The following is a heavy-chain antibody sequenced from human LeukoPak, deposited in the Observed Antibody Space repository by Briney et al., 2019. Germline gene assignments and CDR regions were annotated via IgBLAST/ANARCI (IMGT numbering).Heavy chain of an antibody. CDR1: GGTFSSYA. D-gene: IGHD1/OR15-1a*01. CDR2: ISAYNGNT. CDR3: AMRSKLEHFDY. V-gene: IGHV1-18*01. Sequence: ASVKVSCKASGGTFSSYAISWVRQAPGQGLEWMGWISAYNGNTNYAQKLQGRVTVTTDTSTSTAYMELRSLRSDGTAVYYCAMRSKLEHFDYWGQGTLVTVSS. J-gene: IGHJ4*02.